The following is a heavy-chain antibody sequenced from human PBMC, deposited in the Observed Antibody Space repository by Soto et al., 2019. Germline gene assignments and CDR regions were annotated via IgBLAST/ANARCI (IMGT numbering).Heavy chain of an antibody. CDR3: AKDSEQWLAIDY. CDR1: GFTFDDYA. D-gene: IGHD6-19*01. V-gene: IGHV3-9*01. CDR2: ISWNSGSI. J-gene: IGHJ4*02. Sequence: DVQLVESGGGLVQPGRSLRLSCAASGFTFDDYAMHWVRQAPGKGLEWVSGISWNSGSIGYADSVKGRFTISRDNAKNSLYLQMNSLRAEDTALYYCAKDSEQWLAIDYWGQGTLVTVSS.